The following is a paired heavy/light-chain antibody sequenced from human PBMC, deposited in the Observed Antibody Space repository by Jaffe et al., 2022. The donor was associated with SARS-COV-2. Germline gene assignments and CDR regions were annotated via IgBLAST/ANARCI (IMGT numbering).Light chain of an antibody. CDR3: CSYSRNSNWV. J-gene: IGLJ3*02. V-gene: IGLV2-23*01. Sequence: QSVLTQPASVSGSPGQSITISCTGTSSDVGSYNLVSWYQQHPGKVPKVMIYEDSKRPSGLSNRFSGSKSGNTASLTISGLQAEDEADYYCCSYSRNSNWVFGGGTKLTVL. CDR2: EDS. CDR1: SSDVGSYNL.
Heavy chain of an antibody. D-gene: IGHD1-26*01. CDR2: VGSSGAYT. CDR1: GFMFSKNT. J-gene: IGHJ4*02. Sequence: EAQLVESGGGLVQPGGSLRLSCSASGFMFSKNTMHWVRQAPGKGLEFVSAVGSSGAYTYYADSVRGRFTISRDNSRNTLYLQMSSLRAEDTAVYFCVKDLSGSYAFEYWGQGTLVTVSS. CDR3: VKDLSGSYAFEY. V-gene: IGHV3-64D*09.